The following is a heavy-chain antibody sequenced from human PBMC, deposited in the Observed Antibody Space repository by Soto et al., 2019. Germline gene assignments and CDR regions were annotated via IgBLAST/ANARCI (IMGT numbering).Heavy chain of an antibody. J-gene: IGHJ6*02. Sequence: GGSLRLFCAASGFTFSSYGMHWVRQAPGKGLEWVAVIWYDGSNKYYADSVKGRFTISRDNSKNTLYLQMNSLRAEDTAVYYCARDGGTADYYYGMDVWGQGTTVTVSS. V-gene: IGHV3-33*01. CDR1: GFTFSSYG. D-gene: IGHD6-25*01. CDR3: ARDGGTADYYYGMDV. CDR2: IWYDGSNK.